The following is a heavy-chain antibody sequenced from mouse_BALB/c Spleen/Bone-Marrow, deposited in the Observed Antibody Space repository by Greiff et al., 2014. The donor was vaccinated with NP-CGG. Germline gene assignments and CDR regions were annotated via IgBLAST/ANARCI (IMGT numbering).Heavy chain of an antibody. CDR1: GFTFSDFY. Sequence: EVQLQESGGGLVQPGGSLRLSCATSGFTFSDFYMEWVRQPPGKRLEWIAASRNKANDYTTEYSASVKGRFIVSRDTSQSIPYLQLNALRAEDTAIYYCARVTYGIYAMDYWGQGTSVTVSS. V-gene: IGHV7-1*02. J-gene: IGHJ4*01. CDR2: SRNKANDYTT. CDR3: ARVTYGIYAMDY. D-gene: IGHD2-1*01.